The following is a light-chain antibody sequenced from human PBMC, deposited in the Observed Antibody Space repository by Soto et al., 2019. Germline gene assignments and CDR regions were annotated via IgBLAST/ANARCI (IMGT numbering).Light chain of an antibody. Sequence: QSALTQPASVSGSPGQSITISCTGTSSDVGGYNYVSWYQQPPGTAPKLMIYEVINRPSGVSNRFSGSKSGNTASLTISGLQAEDEAEYYCSSYTSSTTPVFGTGTKLTVL. CDR3: SSYTSSTTPV. J-gene: IGLJ1*01. CDR1: SSDVGGYNY. CDR2: EVI. V-gene: IGLV2-14*01.